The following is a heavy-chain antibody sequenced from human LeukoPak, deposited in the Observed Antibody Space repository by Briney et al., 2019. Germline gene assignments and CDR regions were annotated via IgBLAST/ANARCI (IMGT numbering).Heavy chain of an antibody. J-gene: IGHJ4*02. D-gene: IGHD6-13*01. CDR1: GYTFTSYY. V-gene: IGHV1-46*01. CDR2: INPIGGST. Sequence: ASVKVSCKASGYTFTSYYMHWVRQAPGQGLEWMGIINPIGGSTSYAQKFQGRVTMTRDTSTGTVYMELSSLRSEDTAVYYCARWGIAAADDWGQGTLVTVSS. CDR3: ARWGIAAADD.